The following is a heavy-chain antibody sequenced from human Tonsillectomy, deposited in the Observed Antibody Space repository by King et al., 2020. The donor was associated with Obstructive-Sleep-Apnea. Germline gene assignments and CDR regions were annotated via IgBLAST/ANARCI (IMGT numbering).Heavy chain of an antibody. CDR2: INHSGTT. Sequence: VQLQQWGAGLLKPSETLSLTCAVFGGSFSDYYWSWIRQPPGNGLEWIGEINHSGTTNYNSALKSRVTISVDTSKNQFSLKLNLVTAADPAVYYCARGSGAAAVNWFDPWGQGTLVTVSS. V-gene: IGHV4-34*01. J-gene: IGHJ5*02. CDR3: ARGSGAAAVNWFDP. CDR1: GGSFSDYY. D-gene: IGHD6-13*01.